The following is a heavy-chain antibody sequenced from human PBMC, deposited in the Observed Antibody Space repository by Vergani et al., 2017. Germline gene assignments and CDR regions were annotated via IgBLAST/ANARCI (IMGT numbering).Heavy chain of an antibody. Sequence: EVQLLESGGGVVRPGGSLRLSCAASGFTFDDYGMSWVRQAPGKGLEWVSGINWNGGSTGYADSVKGRFTISRDNAKNSLYLQMNSLRAEDTALYYCAREMNAYYDFWSGYYTQYYFDYWGQGTLVTVSS. D-gene: IGHD3-3*01. V-gene: IGHV3-20*04. J-gene: IGHJ4*02. CDR2: INWNGGST. CDR1: GFTFDDYG. CDR3: AREMNAYYDFWSGYYTQYYFDY.